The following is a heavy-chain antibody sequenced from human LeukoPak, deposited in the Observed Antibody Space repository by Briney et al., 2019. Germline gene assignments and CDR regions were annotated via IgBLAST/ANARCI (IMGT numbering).Heavy chain of an antibody. J-gene: IGHJ3*02. Sequence: GGSLRLSCAASGFTFSTYWMSWVRQAPGKGLEWVANIKQDGGEKYYVDSVRGRFTISRDNAKHSLYLQMNSLRVEDTAVYYCATSQTTSGRYGNAFDIWGQGTMVTVSS. CDR3: ATSQTTSGRYGNAFDI. CDR2: IKQDGGEK. V-gene: IGHV3-7*01. D-gene: IGHD6-19*01. CDR1: GFTFSTYW.